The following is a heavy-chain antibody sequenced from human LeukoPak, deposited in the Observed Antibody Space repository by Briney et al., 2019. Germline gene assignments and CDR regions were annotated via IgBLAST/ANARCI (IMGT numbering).Heavy chain of an antibody. D-gene: IGHD5-18*01. CDR1: GFTFSSYG. CDR3: AKGHSYGLRYFDY. Sequence: PGRSLRLSCAASGFTFSSYGMHWVRQAPGKGLEWVAVIWYDGSNKYYADSVKGRFTISRDNSKNTLYLQMNSLRAEDTAVYYCAKGHSYGLRYFDYWGQGTLVTVSS. CDR2: IWYDGSNK. V-gene: IGHV3-33*06. J-gene: IGHJ4*02.